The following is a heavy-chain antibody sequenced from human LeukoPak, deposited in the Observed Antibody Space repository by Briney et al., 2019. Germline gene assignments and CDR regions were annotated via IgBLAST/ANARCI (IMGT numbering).Heavy chain of an antibody. V-gene: IGHV3-21*01. D-gene: IGHD3-3*01. CDR2: ISSSSSYI. CDR3: ARSITIFGEFFDFDY. J-gene: IGHJ4*02. Sequence: GGSLRLSCAASGFTFSSYSMNWVRQAPGKGLEWVSSISSSSSYIYYADSVKGRFTISRDNAKNSLYLQMNSLRAEDTAVYYCARSITIFGEFFDFDYWGQGTLVTVSS. CDR1: GFTFSSYS.